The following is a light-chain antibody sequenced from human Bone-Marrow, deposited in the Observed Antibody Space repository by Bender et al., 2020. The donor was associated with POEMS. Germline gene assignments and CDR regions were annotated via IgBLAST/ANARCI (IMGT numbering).Light chain of an antibody. J-gene: IGLJ2*01. V-gene: IGLV3-25*03. CDR2: KDS. Sequence: YDLTQQPSLSVSPGQTARITCSGDALPQHFTCWYQQKPGQAPVLVINKDSERPSGIPERFSGSSSGTTLTLAISGVQTEDEADYYCQSSDSGDTYTVLFGGGTKLTVL. CDR3: QSSDSGDTYTVL. CDR1: ALPQHF.